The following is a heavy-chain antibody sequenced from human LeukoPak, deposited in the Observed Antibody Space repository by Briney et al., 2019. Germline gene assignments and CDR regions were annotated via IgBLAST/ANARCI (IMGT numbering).Heavy chain of an antibody. D-gene: IGHD6-13*01. CDR1: GGSISSSNW. V-gene: IGHV4-4*02. J-gene: IGHJ4*02. CDR2: IYHSGST. CDR3: ARNGIAAAGTGDY. Sequence: SGTLSLTCAVSGGSISSSNWWNWVRQPPGKGLEWIGEIYHSGSTNYNPSLKSRVTISVDTSKNQFSLKLSSVTAADTAVYYCARNGIAAAGTGDYWGQGTLVTVSS.